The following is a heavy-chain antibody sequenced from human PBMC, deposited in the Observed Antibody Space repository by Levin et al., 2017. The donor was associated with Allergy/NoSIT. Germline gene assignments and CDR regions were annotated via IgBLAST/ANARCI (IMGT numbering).Heavy chain of an antibody. D-gene: IGHD2-2*01. CDR1: GIPFSPYG. V-gene: IGHV3-23*01. CDR2: LSGSDGST. Sequence: GGSLRLSCAASGIPFSPYGMSWVRQAPGKGLEWVSALSGSDGSTYYADSVKGRFTISRDSSKSTLFLQMNSLRTEDTAIYYCAKYAATLSTDDYWGQGTLVTVSS. J-gene: IGHJ4*02. CDR3: AKYAATLSTDDY.